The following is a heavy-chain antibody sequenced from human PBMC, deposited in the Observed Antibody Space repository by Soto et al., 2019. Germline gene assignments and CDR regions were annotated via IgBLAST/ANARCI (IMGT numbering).Heavy chain of an antibody. V-gene: IGHV4-59*13. CDR1: GGSISRYF. CDR2: IYYSGST. CDR3: ATYDSPYYYMDV. J-gene: IGHJ6*03. D-gene: IGHD3-16*01. Sequence: QVQLQESGPGLVKPSETLSLTCTVSGGSISRYFWSWIRQPPGKGLQWIGHIYYSGSTDYNPSLTSRIAISVHASKTHFSLRLNSVTAADAAVYYCATYDSPYYYMDVWGKGTTVTVSS.